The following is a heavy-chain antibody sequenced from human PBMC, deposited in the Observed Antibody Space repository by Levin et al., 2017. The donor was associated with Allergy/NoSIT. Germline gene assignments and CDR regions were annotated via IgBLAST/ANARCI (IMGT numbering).Heavy chain of an antibody. CDR2: INPNSGGT. J-gene: IGHJ4*02. D-gene: IGHD4-17*01. V-gene: IGHV1-2*02. CDR1: GYTFTGYY. CDR3: ARVSKLVTTFDY. Sequence: ASVKVSCKASGYTFTGYYMHWVRQAPGQGLEWMGWINPNSGGTNYAQKFQGRVTMTRDTSISTAYMELSRLRSDDTAVYYCARVSKLVTTFDYWGQGTLVTVSS.